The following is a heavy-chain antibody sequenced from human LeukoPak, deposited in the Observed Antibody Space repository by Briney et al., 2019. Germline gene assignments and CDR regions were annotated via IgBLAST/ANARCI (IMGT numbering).Heavy chain of an antibody. V-gene: IGHV3-66*02. J-gene: IGHJ4*02. Sequence: GGSLRLSCAAYGFTVSSNYMSWVRQAPGKGLEWVSVIYSGGSTYYADSVKGRFTISRDNSKNTLYLQMNSLRAEDTAVYYCAREGPTTLLDYWGQGTLVTVSS. CDR1: GFTVSSNY. CDR2: IYSGGST. D-gene: IGHD1-14*01. CDR3: AREGPTTLLDY.